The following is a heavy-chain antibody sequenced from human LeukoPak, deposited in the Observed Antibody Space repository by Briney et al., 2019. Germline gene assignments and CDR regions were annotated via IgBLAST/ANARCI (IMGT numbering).Heavy chain of an antibody. CDR1: GGSISSYY. Sequence: SETLSLTCTVSGGSISSYYWSWIRRPPGKGLEWIGYIYYSGSTNYNPSLKSRVTISVDTSKNQFSLKLSSVTAADTAVYYCARGGSSSWYPNYWGQGTLVTVSS. CDR2: IYYSGST. D-gene: IGHD6-13*01. CDR3: ARGGSSSWYPNY. V-gene: IGHV4-59*01. J-gene: IGHJ4*02.